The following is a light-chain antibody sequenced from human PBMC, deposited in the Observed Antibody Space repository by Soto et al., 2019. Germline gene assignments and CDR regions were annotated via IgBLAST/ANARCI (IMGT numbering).Light chain of an antibody. CDR2: DVS. CDR1: SSDFGGYNY. J-gene: IGLJ1*01. V-gene: IGLV2-14*01. CDR3: SPYTSSSILYV. Sequence: QSGLTNPASVSGSPGGSITISCTGTSSDFGGYNYVSWYQQHPGKAPKLMIYDVSNRPSGVSNRFSGSKSGNTASLTISGLQAEDEADYYCSPYTSSSILYVFGTGTKVTFL.